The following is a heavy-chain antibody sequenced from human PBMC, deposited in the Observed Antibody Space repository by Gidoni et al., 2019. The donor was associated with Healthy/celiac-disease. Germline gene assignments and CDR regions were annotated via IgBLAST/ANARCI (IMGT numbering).Heavy chain of an antibody. Sequence: QVQLQQWGAGLLKPSETLSLTCAVYGGSFSGYYWSWIRQPPGKGLEWIGEINHSGSTNYNPSLKSRVTISVDTSKNQFSLKLSSVTAADTAVYYCARKIRVQQLVRFWVFWDYWGQGTLVTVSS. CDR3: ARKIRVQQLVRFWVFWDY. V-gene: IGHV4-34*01. D-gene: IGHD6-13*01. CDR2: INHSGST. J-gene: IGHJ4*02. CDR1: GGSFSGYY.